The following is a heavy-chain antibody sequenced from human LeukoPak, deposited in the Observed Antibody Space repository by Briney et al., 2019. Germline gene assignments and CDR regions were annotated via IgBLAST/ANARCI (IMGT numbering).Heavy chain of an antibody. CDR1: GGSISSGSYS. V-gene: IGHV4-61*02. J-gene: IGHJ4*02. Sequence: SETLSLTCAVSGGSISSGSYSWSWIRQPAGKGLEWIGRIYTSGSTNYNPSLKSRVTISVDTSKNQFSLKLSSVTAADTAVYYCAKEGDYDILTGYPRGIDYWGQGTLVTVSS. CDR3: AKEGDYDILTGYPRGIDY. D-gene: IGHD3-9*01. CDR2: IYTSGST.